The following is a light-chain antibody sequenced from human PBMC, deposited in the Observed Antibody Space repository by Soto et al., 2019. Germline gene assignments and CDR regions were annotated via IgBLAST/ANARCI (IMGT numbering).Light chain of an antibody. V-gene: IGLV2-14*01. J-gene: IGLJ3*02. Sequence: QLVLTQPASVSGSPGQSITISCTGSRNDISAYDSVSWYQQHPDKAPKLIIYEVSNRPSGVSNRFSGSKSGNTASLTISGLQADDEADYYCSSYTRGSTLVFGGGTQLTVL. CDR1: RNDISAYDS. CDR3: SSYTRGSTLV. CDR2: EVS.